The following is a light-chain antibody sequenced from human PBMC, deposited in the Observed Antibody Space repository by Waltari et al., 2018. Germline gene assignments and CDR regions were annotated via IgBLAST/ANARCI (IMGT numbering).Light chain of an antibody. CDR2: AAS. CDR1: QGISSY. Sequence: DIRMTQSTPSLPASVGDSVTITCRASQGISSYLNWYQQKPGQAPKLLIYAASSLQSGVPSRFSGSGFGTDFTLTINSLQPEDFAVYFCQQTYSHFRTFGQGTKVDVK. J-gene: IGKJ1*01. V-gene: IGKV1-39*01. CDR3: QQTYSHFRT.